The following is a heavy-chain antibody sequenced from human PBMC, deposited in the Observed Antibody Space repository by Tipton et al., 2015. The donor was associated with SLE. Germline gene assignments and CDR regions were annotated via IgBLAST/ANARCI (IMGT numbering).Heavy chain of an antibody. J-gene: IGHJ1*01. CDR2: IKSKTDGGTT. CDR3: AQSKATMTKGYFHR. D-gene: IGHD4-17*01. CDR1: RFTFTNAW. V-gene: IGHV3-15*01. Sequence: SLRLSCAASRFTFTNAWMRWVRQAPGKGLEWVGRIKSKTDGGTTDYAAPVKGRFTISRDDSKNTLYLQMNSLRAEDTAVYYCAQSKATMTKGYFHRWGQGALVTVSS.